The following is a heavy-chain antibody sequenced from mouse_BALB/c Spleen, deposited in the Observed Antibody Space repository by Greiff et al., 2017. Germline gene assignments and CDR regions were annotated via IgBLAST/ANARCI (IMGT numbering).Heavy chain of an antibody. CDR3: TRSTIITANFAY. CDR1: GYTFTSYW. D-gene: IGHD2-4*01. J-gene: IGHJ3*01. V-gene: IGHV1S22*01. CDR2: IYPGSGST. Sequence: LQQPGSELVRPGASVKLSCKASGYTFTSYWMHWVKQRHGQGLEWIGNIYPGSGSTNYDEKFKSKGTLTVDTSSSTAYMHLSSLTSEDSAVYYCTRSTIITANFAYWGQGTLVTVSA.